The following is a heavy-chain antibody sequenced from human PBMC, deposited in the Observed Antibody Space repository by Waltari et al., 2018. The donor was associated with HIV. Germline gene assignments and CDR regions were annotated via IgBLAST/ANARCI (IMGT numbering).Heavy chain of an antibody. V-gene: IGHV4-34*01. CDR1: GGSFSGYY. Sequence: QVQLQQWGAGLLKPSENLSLTCAVYGGSFSGYYWSWTRPPPGKGLEWIGEINHSGSTNYNPSLKSRVTISVDTSKNQFSLKLSSVTAADTAVYYCARGPLYYYDSSGYYSWYFDYWGQGTLVTVSS. CDR3: ARGPLYYYDSSGYYSWYFDY. J-gene: IGHJ4*02. D-gene: IGHD3-22*01. CDR2: INHSGST.